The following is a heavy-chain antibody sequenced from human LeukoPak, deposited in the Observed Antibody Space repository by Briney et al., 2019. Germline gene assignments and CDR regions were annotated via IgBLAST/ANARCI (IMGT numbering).Heavy chain of an antibody. CDR1: GGTFSSYA. CDR2: IIPIFGTA. J-gene: IGHJ4*02. Sequence: SVRVSCKASGGTFSSYAISWVRQAPGQGLEWMGGIIPIFGTANYAQKFQGRVTITADESTSTAYMELSSLRSEDTAVYYCARLYCGGDCYSGGGYFDYWGQGTLVTVSS. D-gene: IGHD2-21*01. V-gene: IGHV1-69*01. CDR3: ARLYCGGDCYSGGGYFDY.